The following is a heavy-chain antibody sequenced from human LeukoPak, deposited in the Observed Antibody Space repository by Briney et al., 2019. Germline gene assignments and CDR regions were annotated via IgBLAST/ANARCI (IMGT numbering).Heavy chain of an antibody. J-gene: IGHJ4*02. V-gene: IGHV4-59*05. CDR3: AGNQGYDFWSGYSPFDY. CDR2: IYYSGST. CDR1: GFTFSSYSMN. D-gene: IGHD3-3*01. Sequence: GSLRLSCAASGFTFSSYSMNWVRQPPGKGLEWIGSIYYSGSTYYNPSLKSRVTISVDTSKNQFSLKLSSVTAADAAVYYCAGNQGYDFWSGYSPFDYWGQGTLVTVSS.